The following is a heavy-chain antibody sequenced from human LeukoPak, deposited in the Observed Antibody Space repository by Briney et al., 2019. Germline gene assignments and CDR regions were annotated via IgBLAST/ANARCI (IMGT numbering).Heavy chain of an antibody. V-gene: IGHV3-7*03. J-gene: IGHJ4*02. CDR3: AFDCSGGSCYIN. Sequence: AGGSLRLSCAASGFTFSSYWMSWVRQAPGKGLEWVANIKQDGSEKYYVDSVKGRFTISRDNAKNSLYLQVNSLRAEDTAVYYCAFDCSGGSCYINWGQGTLVTVSS. CDR1: GFTFSSYW. D-gene: IGHD2-15*01. CDR2: IKQDGSEK.